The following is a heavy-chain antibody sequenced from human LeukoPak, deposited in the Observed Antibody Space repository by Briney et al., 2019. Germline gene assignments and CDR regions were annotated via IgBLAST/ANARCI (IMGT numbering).Heavy chain of an antibody. CDR3: ARVVETPGTPLPLLLGN. CDR2: INPNSGNT. CDR1: GYTFTGYY. Sequence: ASVKVSCKASGYTFTGYYMHWVQQAPGQGLEWMGWINPNSGNTGYAQKFQGRVTMTRNTSISTAYMELSSLRSEDTAVYYCARVVETPGTPLPLLLGNWGQGTLVTVSS. D-gene: IGHD2-2*01. V-gene: IGHV1-8*02. J-gene: IGHJ4*02.